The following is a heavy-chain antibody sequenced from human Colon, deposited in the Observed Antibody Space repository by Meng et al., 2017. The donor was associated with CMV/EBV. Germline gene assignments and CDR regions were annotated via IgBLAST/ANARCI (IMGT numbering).Heavy chain of an antibody. Sequence: GGSLRLSCAASGFTFSSYAMSWVRQAPGKGLEWVSAISGSGGSTYYADSVKGRFTISRDNSKNTLYLQMNSLRAEDTAVYFCARDGFAAAFFDSWGQGTLVTVSS. V-gene: IGHV3-23*01. CDR2: ISGSGGST. CDR1: GFTFSSYA. D-gene: IGHD2-2*01. J-gene: IGHJ4*02. CDR3: ARDGFAAAFFDS.